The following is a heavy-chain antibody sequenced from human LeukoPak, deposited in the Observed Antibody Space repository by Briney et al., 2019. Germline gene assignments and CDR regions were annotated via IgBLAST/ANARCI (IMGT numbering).Heavy chain of an antibody. CDR3: ARLARDRFDY. J-gene: IGHJ4*02. CDR2: IYYSGST. CDR1: GGSISSYY. Sequence: PSETLSLTCTVSGGSISSYYWSWIRQPPGKGLEWIGYIYYSGSTNYNPSLKSRVTISVDTSKNQFSLKLSSVTAADTAVYYCARLARDRFDYWGQGTLVTVSS. V-gene: IGHV4-59*08.